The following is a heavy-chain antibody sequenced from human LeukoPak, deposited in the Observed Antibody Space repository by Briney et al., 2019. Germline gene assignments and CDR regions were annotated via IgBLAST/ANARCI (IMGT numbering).Heavy chain of an antibody. CDR3: AKYTRSVMVAAYFDY. CDR1: GFSFSNYA. Sequence: PGGSLRLSCAASGFSFSNYAMSCVRQAPGKGMEWVSGIRGSGGSTFYADSVKGHFSISRDNSKNTLFLQINSLRAEDTAVYYCAKYTRSVMVAAYFDYWGQGALVTVSS. CDR2: IRGSGGST. J-gene: IGHJ4*02. D-gene: IGHD2-15*01. V-gene: IGHV3-23*01.